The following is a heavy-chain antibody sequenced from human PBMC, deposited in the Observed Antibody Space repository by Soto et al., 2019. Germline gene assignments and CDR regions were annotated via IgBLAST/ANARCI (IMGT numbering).Heavy chain of an antibody. CDR2: IYYTGSL. CDR3: ARAFTYDFWSGSLEGLDV. J-gene: IGHJ6*04. D-gene: IGHD3-3*01. Sequence: PSETLSLTCTVSGGSISGYHWSWLRQPPGKGLEWLGHIYYTGSLNYNPSLKGRVTMSVDMSKNQFSLRLTSVTAADTAVYFCARAFTYDFWSGSLEGLDVWGVGTKVTVSS. V-gene: IGHV4-59*01. CDR1: GGSISGYH.